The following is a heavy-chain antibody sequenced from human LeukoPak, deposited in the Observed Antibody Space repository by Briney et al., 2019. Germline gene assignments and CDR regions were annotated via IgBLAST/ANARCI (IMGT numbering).Heavy chain of an antibody. V-gene: IGHV3-30*01. J-gene: IGHJ4*02. CDR2: ISYDGSNK. CDR1: GFTFSSYA. Sequence: QPGRSLRLSCAASGFTFSSYAMHWVRQAPGKGLEGVAVISYDGSNKYYADSVKGRFTISRDNSKNTLYLQMNSLRAEDTAVYYCARGRGGPFDYWGQGTLVSVCS. CDR3: ARGRGGPFDY.